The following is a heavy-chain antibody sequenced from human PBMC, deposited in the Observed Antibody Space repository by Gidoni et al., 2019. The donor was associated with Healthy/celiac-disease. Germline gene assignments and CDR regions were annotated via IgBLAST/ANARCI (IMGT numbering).Heavy chain of an antibody. J-gene: IGHJ4*02. CDR3: ASSPTSIYPGLDY. V-gene: IGHV3-30-3*01. Sequence: QVQLVESGGGVVQPGRSLRLSCAASGFTFSSYAMHWVRQAPGKGLEWVAVISYDGSNKYYADSVKGRFTISRDNSKNTLYLQMNSLRAEDTAVYYCASSPTSIYPGLDYWGQGTLVTVSS. CDR2: ISYDGSNK. D-gene: IGHD2-21*01. CDR1: GFTFSSYA.